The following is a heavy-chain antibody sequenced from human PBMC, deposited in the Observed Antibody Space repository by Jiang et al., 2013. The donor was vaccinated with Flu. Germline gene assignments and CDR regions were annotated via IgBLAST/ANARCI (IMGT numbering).Heavy chain of an antibody. D-gene: IGHD3-22*01. CDR2: IYWDDDK. Sequence: KPTQTLTVTCTFSGFSLSTIGVGVGWIRQPPGKALEWLALIYWDDDKRYSPSLKSRLTITKDTSKNQVVLTMTDMDPVDTATYYCAHLYHYRSSAYCFDSWGQGTLVTVSS. J-gene: IGHJ5*01. CDR3: AHLYHYRSSAYCFDS. CDR1: GFSLSTIGVG. V-gene: IGHV2-5*02.